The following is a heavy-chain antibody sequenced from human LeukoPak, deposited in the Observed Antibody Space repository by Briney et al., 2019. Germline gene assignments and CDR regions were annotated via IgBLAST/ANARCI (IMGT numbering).Heavy chain of an antibody. D-gene: IGHD2-15*01. CDR3: ARTVVVAASGIGNDY. CDR1: GYSFTSYW. V-gene: IGHV5-51*01. J-gene: IGHJ4*02. CDR2: IYPGDSDT. Sequence: GESLKISCKDSGYSFTSYWIGWVRQMPGKGLEWMGIIYPGDSDTRYSPSFQGQVTISADKSISTAYLQWSSLKASDTAMYYCARTVVVAASGIGNDYWGQGTLVTVSS.